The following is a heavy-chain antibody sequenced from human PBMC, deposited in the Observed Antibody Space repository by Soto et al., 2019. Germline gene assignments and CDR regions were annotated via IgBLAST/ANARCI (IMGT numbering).Heavy chain of an antibody. V-gene: IGHV4-59*08. CDR3: ARWWFGEFFDY. CDR1: GGSISSYY. CDR2: IYYSGST. J-gene: IGHJ4*02. Sequence: SETLSLTCTVSGGSISSYYWSWIRQPPGKGLEWIGYIYYSGSTYYNPSLKSRVTISVDTSKNQFSLKLSSVTAADTAVYYCARWWFGEFFDYWGQGTLVTVSS. D-gene: IGHD3-10*01.